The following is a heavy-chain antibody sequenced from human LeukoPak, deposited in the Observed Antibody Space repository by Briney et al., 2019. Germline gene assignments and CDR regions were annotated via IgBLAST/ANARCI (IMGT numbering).Heavy chain of an antibody. CDR1: GFTFNNYA. V-gene: IGHV3-30*02. J-gene: IGHJ4*02. Sequence: GSLRLSCVASGFTFNNYAMHWVRQAPGKGLEWLAIIWQDGDKKEYGDSVRGRFTVSRDNSKNTLYLQMNSLRGEDTAVYYCAKDYGGYGYSTDYWGQGTLVTVST. CDR3: AKDYGGYGYSTDY. D-gene: IGHD5-18*01. CDR2: IWQDGDKK.